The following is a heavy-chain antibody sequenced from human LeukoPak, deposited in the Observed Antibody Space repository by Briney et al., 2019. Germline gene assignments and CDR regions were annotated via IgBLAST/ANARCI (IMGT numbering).Heavy chain of an antibody. D-gene: IGHD3-16*01. J-gene: IGHJ4*01. Sequence: GGSLRLSCEASGFDFIDYGMHWVRQAPGRGLEWVAVISDDGTLKFYGDSARGRFTISRDNSVNMVYLQLTSLRPDDTGVYYCARKWGDGLDYWGQEPWSPSPQ. CDR2: ISDDGTLK. CDR1: GFDFIDYG. V-gene: IGHV3-30*03. CDR3: ARKWGDGLDY.